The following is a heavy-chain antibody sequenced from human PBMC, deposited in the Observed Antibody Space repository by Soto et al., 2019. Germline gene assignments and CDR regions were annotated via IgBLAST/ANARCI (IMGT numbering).Heavy chain of an antibody. CDR3: ARQFAVYAFDI. CDR1: GGSISSYY. J-gene: IGHJ3*02. CDR2: IYYSGST. V-gene: IGHV4-59*08. Sequence: PSETMSLTCTVSGGSISSYYWSWIRQPPGKGLEWIGYIYYSGSTNYNPSLKSRVAISVDTSKNQFSLKLSSVTAADTAVYYCARQFAVYAFDIWGQGTMVTVPS.